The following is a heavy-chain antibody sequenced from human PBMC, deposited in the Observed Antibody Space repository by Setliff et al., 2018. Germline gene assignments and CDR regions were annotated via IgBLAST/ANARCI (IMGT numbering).Heavy chain of an antibody. Sequence: ASVKVSCKASGHIFNSYGISWVRQAPGKGLEWVGWISSYNDVTAYAQRFQGRVTLTKDTSTSAAYMELRSLRSDDSAVYYCAISTLSICSGGSCPNAFDVWGQGTMVTV. V-gene: IGHV1-18*01. J-gene: IGHJ3*01. CDR1: GHIFNSYG. CDR3: AISTLSICSGGSCPNAFDV. CDR2: ISSYNDVT. D-gene: IGHD2-15*01.